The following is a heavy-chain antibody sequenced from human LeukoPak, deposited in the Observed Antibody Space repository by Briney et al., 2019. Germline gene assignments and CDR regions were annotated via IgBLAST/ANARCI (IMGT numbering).Heavy chain of an antibody. CDR1: GFPFTRNC. D-gene: IGHD3-3*01. J-gene: IGHJ5*02. V-gene: IGHV3-30-3*01. CDR2: IPHDGSNA. CDR3: ATGSDFYYAS. Sequence: GGSLRLSCVASGFPFTRNCMHWVRQAPGKGLEWVAAIPHDGSNAYYADSVKGRFTISRDDSKNTQYLQMNSLRIEDSAVYYCATGSDFYYASWGQGTLVTVSS.